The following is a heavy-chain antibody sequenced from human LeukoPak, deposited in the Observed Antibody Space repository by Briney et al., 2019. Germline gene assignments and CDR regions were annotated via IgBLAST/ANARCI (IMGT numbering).Heavy chain of an antibody. CDR1: GFTFNHYY. Sequence: GGSLRLSCAASGFTFNHYYMTWVRQAPGTGLEWLSYISTTGNNIYYKDSVKGRFTISRDNAKNSLYLQMNSLRAEDTAVYYCARDKDIVVVPATSFDYWGQGTLVTVSS. J-gene: IGHJ4*02. CDR2: ISTTGNNI. CDR3: ARDKDIVVVPATSFDY. D-gene: IGHD2-2*01. V-gene: IGHV3-11*04.